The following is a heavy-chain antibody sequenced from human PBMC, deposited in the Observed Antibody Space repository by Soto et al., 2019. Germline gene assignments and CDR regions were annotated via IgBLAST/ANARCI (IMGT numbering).Heavy chain of an antibody. CDR2: MNTDGSRT. CDR1: GFTFSVYW. CDR3: ARSGSGSHQSV. J-gene: IGHJ6*02. Sequence: GGSLRLSCAASGFTFSVYWMHWVRQAPGKGLVWVSRMNTDGSRTNYADSAQGRFTISRDDAKSTLYLQMNNLRAEDTAVYYCARSGSGSHQSVWGQGTTVTVSS. V-gene: IGHV3-74*01. D-gene: IGHD3-10*01.